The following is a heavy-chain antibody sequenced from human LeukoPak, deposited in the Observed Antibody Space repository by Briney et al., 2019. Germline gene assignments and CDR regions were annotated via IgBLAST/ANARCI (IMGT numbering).Heavy chain of an antibody. CDR3: AKASRPPYYYGSAPDYYYGMDV. V-gene: IGHV3-23*01. CDR1: GFTFSSYA. Sequence: PGGSLRLSCAASGFTFSSYAMSWVRQAPGKGLEWVSPIRGSGGSTYYADSVKGRFTISRDNSKNTLYLQMNSLRAEDTAVYYCAKASRPPYYYGSAPDYYYGMDVWGQGTTVTVSS. D-gene: IGHD3-10*01. CDR2: IRGSGGST. J-gene: IGHJ6*02.